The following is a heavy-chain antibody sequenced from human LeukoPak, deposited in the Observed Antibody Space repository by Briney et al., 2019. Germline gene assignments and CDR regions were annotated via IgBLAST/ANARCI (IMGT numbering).Heavy chain of an antibody. CDR3: ARDSETETGWYYYGMDV. D-gene: IGHD1-1*01. V-gene: IGHV3-23*01. J-gene: IGHJ6*02. Sequence: AGGSLRLSCAASGFTFSSYAMSWVRQAPGKGLEWVSSISTTGSSTRYADSVKGRFSVSRDNSRNTLHLQMNSLRAEDTAVYYCARDSETETGWYYYGMDVWGQGTTVTVSS. CDR2: ISTTGSST. CDR1: GFTFSSYA.